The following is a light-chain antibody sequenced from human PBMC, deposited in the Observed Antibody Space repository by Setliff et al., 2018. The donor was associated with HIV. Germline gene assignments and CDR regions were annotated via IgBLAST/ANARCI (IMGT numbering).Light chain of an antibody. J-gene: IGLJ1*01. Sequence: SYELTQPPSVSVFPGQTASITCSGDKLGDKYVCWYQQKPGQSPVLVIYQDKKRPLGIPERFSGSNSGNTATLTISGTQAMDEADYYCQAWDSSTTFYVFGTGTKGTVL. CDR1: KLGDKY. CDR2: QDK. CDR3: QAWDSSTTFYV. V-gene: IGLV3-1*01.